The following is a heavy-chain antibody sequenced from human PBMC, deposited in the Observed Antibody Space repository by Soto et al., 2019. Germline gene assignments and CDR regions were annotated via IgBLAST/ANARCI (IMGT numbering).Heavy chain of an antibody. CDR3: ARAPDY. CDR2: IYHSGST. CDR1: GGSVSSSGSHY. Sequence: QLHLQESGPGLVKPSETLSLTCTVSGGSVSSSGSHYWGWIRQPPGQGLEWIGSIYHSGSTYYNPSLKSRVTISVDTSKNQFSLELNSVTAADTAIYYCARAPDYWGQGTLVTVS. J-gene: IGHJ4*02. V-gene: IGHV4-39*01.